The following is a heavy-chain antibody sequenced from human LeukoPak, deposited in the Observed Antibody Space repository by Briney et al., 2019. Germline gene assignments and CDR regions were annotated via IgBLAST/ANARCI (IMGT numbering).Heavy chain of an antibody. D-gene: IGHD3-22*01. Sequence: SETLSLTCTVSGGSISRYYWSWIRQPPGKGLEWIGYIYHSGSTCYNPSLKSRVTISVDRSKNQFSLKLSSVTAADTAVYYCASYYYDSSGYASYYFDYWGQGTLVTASS. CDR1: GGSISRYY. J-gene: IGHJ4*02. V-gene: IGHV4-59*12. CDR2: IYHSGST. CDR3: ASYYYDSSGYASYYFDY.